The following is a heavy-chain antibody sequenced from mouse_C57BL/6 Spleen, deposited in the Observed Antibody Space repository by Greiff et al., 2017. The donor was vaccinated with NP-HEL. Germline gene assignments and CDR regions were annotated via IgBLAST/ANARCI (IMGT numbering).Heavy chain of an antibody. D-gene: IGHD2-1*01. J-gene: IGHJ4*01. CDR2: IYPGDGDT. Sequence: VQLQQSGAELVKPGASVKISCKASGYAFSSYWMNWVKQRPGKGLEWIGQIYPGDGDTNYNGKFKGKATLTANKSSSTAYMQLSSLTSEDAAVYFCARDGNYLRAMDYWGQGTSVTVSS. CDR1: GYAFSSYW. CDR3: ARDGNYLRAMDY. V-gene: IGHV1-80*01.